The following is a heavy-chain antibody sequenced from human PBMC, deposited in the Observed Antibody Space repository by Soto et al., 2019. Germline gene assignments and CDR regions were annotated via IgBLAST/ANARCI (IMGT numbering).Heavy chain of an antibody. CDR2: VSYTGST. V-gene: IGHV4-61*01. J-gene: IGHJ4*02. CDR3: AREVQGESGNRLNYVDY. Sequence: SETLSLTCTVSGGPVNSGRHYWTWIRQPPGKGLEWIGFVSYTGSTIYNPSLKRRVAISIDTYKSQFSLKPSSVTAADTAIYYCAREVQGESGNRLNYVDYWGQGTLVTVS. D-gene: IGHD3-16*01. CDR1: GGPVNSGRHY.